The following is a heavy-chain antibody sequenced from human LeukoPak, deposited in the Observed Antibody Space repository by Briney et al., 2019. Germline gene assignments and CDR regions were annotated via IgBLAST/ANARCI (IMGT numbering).Heavy chain of an antibody. Sequence: PSETLSLTCTVSGGSISSYYWSWIRQPPGKGLEWIGYIYYSGSTNYNPSLKSRVTISVDTSKNQFSLKLSSVTAADTAVYYCARASRIAAAGFFQHWGQGTLVTVSS. J-gene: IGHJ1*01. CDR1: GGSISSYY. CDR3: ARASRIAAAGFFQH. V-gene: IGHV4-59*01. D-gene: IGHD6-13*01. CDR2: IYYSGST.